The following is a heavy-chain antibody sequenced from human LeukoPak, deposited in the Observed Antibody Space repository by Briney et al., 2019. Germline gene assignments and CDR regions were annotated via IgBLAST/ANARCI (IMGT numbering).Heavy chain of an antibody. Sequence: ASVKVSCKASGYTFSDYYMHWVRQAPGQGLEWMGRINPNSGGTNYAQKFQGRVTMTRDTSITTAYMELSRLRSDDTGVYYCARGEWLFHYWGQGTLVTVSS. J-gene: IGHJ4*02. CDR3: ARGEWLFHY. D-gene: IGHD3-3*01. CDR1: GYTFSDYY. V-gene: IGHV1-2*05. CDR2: INPNSGGT.